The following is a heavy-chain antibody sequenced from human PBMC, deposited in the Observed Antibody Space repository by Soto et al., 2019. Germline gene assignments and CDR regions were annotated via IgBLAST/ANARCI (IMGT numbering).Heavy chain of an antibody. V-gene: IGHV3-49*04. CDR1: GFTFGDYA. D-gene: IGHD3-10*01. CDR3: TRGGVLLWFGDYYYYGMDV. CDR2: IRSKAYGGTT. J-gene: IGHJ6*02. Sequence: GGSLRLSCTASGFTFGDYAMSWVRQAPGKGLEWVGFIRSKAYGGTTEYAASVKGRFTISRDDSKSIAYLQMNSLKTEDTAVYYCTRGGVLLWFGDYYYYGMDVWGQGTTVTVSS.